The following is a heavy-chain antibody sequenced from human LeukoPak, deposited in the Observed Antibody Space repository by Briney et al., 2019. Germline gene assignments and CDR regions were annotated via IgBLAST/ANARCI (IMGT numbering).Heavy chain of an antibody. Sequence: ASVKVSCKASGGTFSSYAISWVRQAPGQGLEWMGWMNPNSGNTGYAQKFQGRVTITRNTSISTAYMELSSLRSEDTAVYYCAILSDFDYWGQGTLVTVSS. CDR1: GGTFSSYA. V-gene: IGHV1-8*03. CDR3: AILSDFDY. CDR2: MNPNSGNT. J-gene: IGHJ4*02.